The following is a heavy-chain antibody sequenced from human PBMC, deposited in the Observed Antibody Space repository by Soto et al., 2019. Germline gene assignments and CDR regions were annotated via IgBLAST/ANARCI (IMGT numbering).Heavy chain of an antibody. Sequence: PSETLSLTCTVSGGSISSSTYYWRWIRQPPGKGLEWIGSISYSGSTNYNPSLKSRVTISVDTSTNQFSLKLSSVTASDTAVYYCAREAGSNYYYFYALDVWGQGTTVTVSS. V-gene: IGHV4-61*01. J-gene: IGHJ6*02. CDR2: ISYSGST. D-gene: IGHD4-4*01. CDR1: GGSISSSTYY. CDR3: AREAGSNYYYFYALDV.